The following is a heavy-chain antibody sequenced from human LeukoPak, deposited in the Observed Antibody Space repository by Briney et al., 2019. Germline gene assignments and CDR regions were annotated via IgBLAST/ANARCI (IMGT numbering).Heavy chain of an antibody. J-gene: IGHJ4*02. D-gene: IGHD3-22*01. CDR3: ARGGYYYDSSGYYRYPDY. CDR1: GYTFTSYY. V-gene: IGHV1-46*01. CDR2: INPSGGST. Sequence: ASVKVSCEASGYTFTSYYMHWVRQAPGQGLEWMGIINPSGGSTSYAQKFQGRVTMTRDTSTSTVYMELSSLRSEDTAVYYCARGGYYYDSSGYYRYPDYWGQGTLVTVSS.